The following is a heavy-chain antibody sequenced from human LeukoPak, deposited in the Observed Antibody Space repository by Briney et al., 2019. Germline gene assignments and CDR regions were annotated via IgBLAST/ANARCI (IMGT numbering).Heavy chain of an antibody. V-gene: IGHV3-48*03. CDR1: GFTFSSYE. Sequence: GGSLRLSCAASGFTFSSYEMNWVRQAPGKGLEWVSYISSSGSTIYYADSVKGRFTISRDNAKNSLYLQMNSLRAEDTAVYYCAGGESIAARRSGYAFDIWGQGTMVTVSS. J-gene: IGHJ3*02. CDR3: AGGESIAARRSGYAFDI. CDR2: ISSSGSTI. D-gene: IGHD6-6*01.